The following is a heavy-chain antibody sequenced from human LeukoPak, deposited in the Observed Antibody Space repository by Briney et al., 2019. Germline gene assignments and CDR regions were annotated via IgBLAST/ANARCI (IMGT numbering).Heavy chain of an antibody. CDR2: TNYRSEWYT. J-gene: IGHJ4*02. Sequence: SQALSLTCAISGVSVSSNSAAWNWIRPSPSRGLEWRGRTNYRSEWYTAYAVSVKSRIPIKPDTSTNQFSLQLNSVTPEDTGVDYCARECGDYGGADYWGQGTLVTVSS. V-gene: IGHV6-1*01. D-gene: IGHD4-23*01. CDR1: GVSVSSNSAA. CDR3: ARECGDYGGADY.